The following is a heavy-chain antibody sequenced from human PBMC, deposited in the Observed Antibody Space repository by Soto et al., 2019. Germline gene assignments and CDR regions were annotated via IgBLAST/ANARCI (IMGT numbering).Heavy chain of an antibody. V-gene: IGHV1-69*01. D-gene: IGHD3-9*01. J-gene: IGHJ4*02. CDR2: IIPIFGTA. Sequence: QVQLVQSGAEVKKPGSSVKVSCKASGGTFSSYAISWVRQAPGQGLEWMGGIIPIFGTANYAQKFQGRVTIAADESTSTAYMELSSLRSEDTAVYYCARGARYYDILNGYSYLRFAYWGQGTLVTVSS. CDR1: GGTFSSYA. CDR3: ARGARYYDILNGYSYLRFAY.